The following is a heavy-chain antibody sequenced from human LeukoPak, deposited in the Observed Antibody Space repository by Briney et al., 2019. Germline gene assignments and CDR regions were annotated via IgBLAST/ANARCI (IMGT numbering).Heavy chain of an antibody. CDR3: ATNTNDYGDFGGAFDI. V-gene: IGHV1-24*01. D-gene: IGHD4-17*01. CDR2: FDPEDGET. Sequence: ASVKVSCKVSGYTLTELSMHWVRQAPGKGLEWMGGFDPEDGETIYAQKFQGRVTMTEDTSTDTAYMELSSLRSEDTAVYYCATNTNDYGDFGGAFDIWGQGTMVTVSS. CDR1: GYTLTELS. J-gene: IGHJ3*02.